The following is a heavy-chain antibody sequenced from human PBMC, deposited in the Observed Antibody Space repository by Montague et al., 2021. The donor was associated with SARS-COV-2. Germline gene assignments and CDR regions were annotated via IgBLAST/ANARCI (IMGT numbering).Heavy chain of an antibody. CDR2: IWADANDQ. CDR1: GFKFNNYA. V-gene: IGHV3-33*01. Sequence: SLRLSCAAFGFKFNNYAMHWVRQAPNKGLEWVAVIWADANDQYYADSVKGRFTISRDDSKNTLYLQLDSLRGEDTAVYYCSRGSHVEFGRFDYWGQGTLVTVSS. D-gene: IGHD3-10*01. CDR3: SRGSHVEFGRFDY. J-gene: IGHJ4*02.